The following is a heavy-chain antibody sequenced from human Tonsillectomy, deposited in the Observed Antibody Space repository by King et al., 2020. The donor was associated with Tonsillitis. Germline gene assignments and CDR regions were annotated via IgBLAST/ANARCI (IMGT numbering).Heavy chain of an antibody. CDR1: GYSISSGYY. V-gene: IGHV4-38-2*01. CDR3: ARAPGIRE. J-gene: IGHJ4*02. D-gene: IGHD1-26*01. CDR2: IYPSGST. Sequence: VQLQESGPGLVKPSETLSLTCAVSGYSISSGYYWGWIRQPPGKGLEWIGSIYPSGSTYYNPSLKSRVTISVDTSKNQFSLKLSSVTAADTAVYYCARAPGIREWGQGTLVTVSS.